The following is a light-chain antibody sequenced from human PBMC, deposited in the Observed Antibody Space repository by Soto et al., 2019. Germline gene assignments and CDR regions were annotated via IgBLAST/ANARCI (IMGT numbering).Light chain of an antibody. Sequence: EIVLSQSPATLSLSPGERATLSCRASQSVSSYLAWYQHIPGQAPRLLLYDASKRATGIPARFSGSGSGTDFTLTISSLEPEAFAVYYCQQRSNWPPTWTFGQGTKVEVK. CDR2: DAS. CDR3: QQRSNWPPTWT. J-gene: IGKJ1*01. V-gene: IGKV3-11*01. CDR1: QSVSSY.